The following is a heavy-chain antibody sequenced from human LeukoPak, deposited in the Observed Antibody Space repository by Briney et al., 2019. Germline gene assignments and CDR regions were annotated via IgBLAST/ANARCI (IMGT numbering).Heavy chain of an antibody. Sequence: PGGSLRLSCATTGFTFSTSSISWVRQAPGKGLEWVASVSSTGNYIYYEDSMKGRFTISRDDGKSSVYLDMNSLRVDDTAVYYCAKAPRFGDHAAEYFYYYMDVWGKGTTVTVSS. CDR1: GFTFSTSS. CDR2: VSSTGNYI. D-gene: IGHD3-16*01. J-gene: IGHJ6*03. CDR3: AKAPRFGDHAAEYFYYYMDV. V-gene: IGHV3-21*04.